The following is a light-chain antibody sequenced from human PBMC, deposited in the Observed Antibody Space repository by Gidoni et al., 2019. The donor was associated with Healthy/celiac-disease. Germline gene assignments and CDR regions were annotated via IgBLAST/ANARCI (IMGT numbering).Light chain of an antibody. CDR3: QQYGSSTVT. Sequence: ATLSCRASQSVSSSYLAWYQQKPGQAPRLLIYGASSRATGIPDRFSGSGSGTDFTLTISRLEPEDFAVYYCQQYGSSTVTFGQGTKVEIK. V-gene: IGKV3-20*01. CDR1: QSVSSSY. J-gene: IGKJ1*01. CDR2: GAS.